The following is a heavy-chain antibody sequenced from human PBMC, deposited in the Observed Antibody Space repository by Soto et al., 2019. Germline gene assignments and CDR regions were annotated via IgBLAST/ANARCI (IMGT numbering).Heavy chain of an antibody. D-gene: IGHD6-19*01. CDR1: GYTFTSYG. V-gene: IGHV1-18*03. J-gene: IGHJ3*02. CDR3: ARDRTWRLADREDAFDI. Sequence: QVQLVQSGAEVKKPGASVKVSCNASGYTFTSYGISWARQAPEQGLEWMGWISAYNGNTNYAQKLQGRVTMTTDTSTSTAYMELRSLRSDDMAVYYGARDRTWRLADREDAFDIWGQGTMVAVSS. CDR2: ISAYNGNT.